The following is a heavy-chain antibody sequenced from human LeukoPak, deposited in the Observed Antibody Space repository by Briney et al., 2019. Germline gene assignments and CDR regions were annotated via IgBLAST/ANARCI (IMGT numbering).Heavy chain of an antibody. CDR1: GYTFSTYL. Sequence: PGGSLSLSCDASGYTFSTYLVHWVRPGTGEGLVWVGRINEYGSSTSYAESVRGRFTIPRDNAKNTLYLQMNTLRAEDTAVYYCTRDTLGARDSWGQGNLVTVSS. D-gene: IGHD4-17*01. J-gene: IGHJ4*02. CDR3: TRDTLGARDS. CDR2: INEYGSST. V-gene: IGHV3-74*01.